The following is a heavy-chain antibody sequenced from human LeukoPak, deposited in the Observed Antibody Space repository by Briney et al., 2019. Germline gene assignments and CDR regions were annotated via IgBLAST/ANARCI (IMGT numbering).Heavy chain of an antibody. J-gene: IGHJ3*02. V-gene: IGHV3-30-3*01. Sequence: GGSLRLSCAASGFTFSSYAMHWVRQAPGKGLEWVAVISYDGSNKYYADSVKGRFTISRDNSKNTLYLQMNSLRAEDTAVYYCAREPYDSSGYYYVGAFDIWGQGTMVTVSS. CDR1: GFTFSSYA. D-gene: IGHD3-22*01. CDR3: AREPYDSSGYYYVGAFDI. CDR2: ISYDGSNK.